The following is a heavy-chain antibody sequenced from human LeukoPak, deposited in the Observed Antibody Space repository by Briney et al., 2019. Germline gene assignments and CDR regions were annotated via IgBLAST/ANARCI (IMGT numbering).Heavy chain of an antibody. V-gene: IGHV4-39*01. CDR3: ATPFVPVAMISDAFDI. Sequence: SETLSLTCTVSGGSISSSSYYWGWIRQPPGKGLEWIGSIYYSGSTYYNPSLKSRVTISVDTSKNQFSLKLSSVTAADTAVYYCATPFVPVAMISDAFDIWGQGTMVTVSS. CDR2: IYYSGST. J-gene: IGHJ3*02. CDR1: GGSISSSSYY. D-gene: IGHD2-2*01.